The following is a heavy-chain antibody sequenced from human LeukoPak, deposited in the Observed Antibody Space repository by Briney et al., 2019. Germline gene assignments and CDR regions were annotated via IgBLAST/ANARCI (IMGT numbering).Heavy chain of an antibody. V-gene: IGHV3-7*03. CDR3: VREGGSAINWFDP. D-gene: IGHD2-2*01. Sequence: GGSLRLSCAASGFTFSSFWMSWVRQAPGKGLEWVANIHKDGSEKHYVGSVKGRFTISRDNAENSVFLQMNSLRADDTAVYYCVREGGSAINWFDPWGQGTLVTVSS. CDR2: IHKDGSEK. J-gene: IGHJ5*02. CDR1: GFTFSSFW.